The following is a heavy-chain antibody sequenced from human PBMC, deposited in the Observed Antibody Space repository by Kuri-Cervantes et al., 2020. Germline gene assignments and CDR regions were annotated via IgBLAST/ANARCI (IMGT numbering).Heavy chain of an antibody. Sequence: GESLKISCTASGFTFGDYAMSWVRQAPGKGLEWVGFIRSKAYGGTTEYAASVKGRFTMSRDDSKTIAYLQMNSLKSEDTAVYYCTRDDSSGYFALGGDYWGQGTLVTVSS. CDR2: IRSKAYGGTT. V-gene: IGHV3-49*04. J-gene: IGHJ4*02. D-gene: IGHD3-22*01. CDR3: TRDDSSGYFALGGDY. CDR1: GFTFGDYA.